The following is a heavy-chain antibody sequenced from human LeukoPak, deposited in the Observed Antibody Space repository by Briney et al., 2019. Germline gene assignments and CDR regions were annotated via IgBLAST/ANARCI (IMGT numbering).Heavy chain of an antibody. CDR3: AKGRGDRPRYSGSYFDY. CDR2: IKSKTGGGTT. J-gene: IGHJ4*02. D-gene: IGHD1-26*01. Sequence: GGSLRLSCAASGFSFSNVWMSGVRQAPGKGLEWVGRIKSKTGGGTTDYAAPVKGRFTISRDDSKNTLYLQMNSLRAEDTAVYYCAKGRGDRPRYSGSYFDYWGQGTLVTVSS. V-gene: IGHV3-15*01. CDR1: GFSFSNVW.